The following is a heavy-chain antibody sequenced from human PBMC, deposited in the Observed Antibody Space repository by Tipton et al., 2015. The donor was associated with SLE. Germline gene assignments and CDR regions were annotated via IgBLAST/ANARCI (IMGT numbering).Heavy chain of an antibody. J-gene: IGHJ2*01. CDR1: GGSISSGYY. D-gene: IGHD3-3*01. CDR3: ARHPNYDFWSGRWFDL. Sequence: TLSLTCTVSGGSISSGYYWGWIRQPPGKGLEWIGSIYHSGSTYYNPSLKSRVTISVDTSKNQFSLKLSSVTAADTAVYYCARHPNYDFWSGRWFDLWGRGTLVTVSS. CDR2: IYHSGST. V-gene: IGHV4-38-2*02.